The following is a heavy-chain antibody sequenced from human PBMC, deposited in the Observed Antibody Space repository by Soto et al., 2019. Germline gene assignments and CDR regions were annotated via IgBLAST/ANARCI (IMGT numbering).Heavy chain of an antibody. CDR2: ISYDGSTK. Sequence: QVQLVESGGGVVQPGRSLRLSCAASGFTFSSYGMHWVRQAPGKGLEWVAVISYDGSTKYYADSVKGRFTISRDNSKNTLYLQMNSLRAEDTAVYYCAKGGGGYEFDYWGQGTLVTVSS. V-gene: IGHV3-30*18. CDR3: AKGGGGYEFDY. J-gene: IGHJ4*02. CDR1: GFTFSSYG. D-gene: IGHD5-12*01.